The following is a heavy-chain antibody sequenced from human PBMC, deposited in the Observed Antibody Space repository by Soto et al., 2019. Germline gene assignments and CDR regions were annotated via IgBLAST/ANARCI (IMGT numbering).Heavy chain of an antibody. J-gene: IGHJ4*02. CDR2: IYYSGST. CDR3: ARRWGWYFVY. CDR1: GGSISSYY. D-gene: IGHD3-16*01. Sequence: QVQLQESGPGLVKPSETLSLTCTVSGGSISSYYWSWIRQPPGKGLEWIGYIYYSGSTNYNPSLKHRVTISVDTSKSQCSLKLSSVTAADTAVYYCARRWGWYFVYWGQGTLVTVSS. V-gene: IGHV4-59*08.